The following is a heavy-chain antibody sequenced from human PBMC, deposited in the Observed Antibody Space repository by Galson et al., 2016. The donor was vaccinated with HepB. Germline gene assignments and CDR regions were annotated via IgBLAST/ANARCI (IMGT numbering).Heavy chain of an antibody. J-gene: IGHJ4*02. Sequence: QSGAEVKKPGESLKISCKASGYTFSIYWIGWVRQMPGKGLEWMGVIYPSDSDTRYSPSFQGQVTISADKSISTAYLQWNSLKASDTAIYYCARDLTPILWGQGTLVT. CDR1: GYTFSIYW. CDR3: ARDLTPIL. D-gene: IGHD3-9*01. CDR2: IYPSDSDT. V-gene: IGHV5-51*01.